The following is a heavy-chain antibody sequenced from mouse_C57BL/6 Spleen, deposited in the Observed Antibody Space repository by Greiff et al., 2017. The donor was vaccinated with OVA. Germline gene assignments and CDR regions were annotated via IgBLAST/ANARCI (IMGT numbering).Heavy chain of an antibody. J-gene: IGHJ3*01. V-gene: IGHV1-42*01. CDR3: ARGGYRAY. Sequence: VQLQHSGPELVKPGASVKISCKASGYSFTGYYMNWVKQSPEQSLEWIGEINPSTGGTTYNQKFKAKATLTVDKTSSTAYMQLKSLTSEDSAVYDSARGGYRAYWGQGTLVTVSA. CDR2: INPSTGGT. D-gene: IGHD2-2*01. CDR1: GYSFTGYY.